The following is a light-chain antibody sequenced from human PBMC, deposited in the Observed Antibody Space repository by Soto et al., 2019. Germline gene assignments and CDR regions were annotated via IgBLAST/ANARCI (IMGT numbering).Light chain of an antibody. CDR3: SSYTSSSTLVV. CDR2: DVS. CDR1: SSDVGGYNY. V-gene: IGLV2-14*01. J-gene: IGLJ2*01. Sequence: QSALTQPASVSGSPGQSITISCTGTSSDVGGYNYVSWYQQHPGKAPKLMIYDVSNRPSGVSNRFSGSKSGNTASLTSSGLQVEDEADYSCSSYTSSSTLVVFGGGTKLTVL.